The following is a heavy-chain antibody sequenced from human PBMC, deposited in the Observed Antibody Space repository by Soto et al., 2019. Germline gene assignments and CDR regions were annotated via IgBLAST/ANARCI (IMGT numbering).Heavy chain of an antibody. Sequence: SETLSLTCPVAGGSISSYYLSWIRQPPGKGLEWIGYISYSGSTNHNPSLKSRVTISLDTSKNHFSLKLSSVTATDTAMYYCARSGGPGAFDIWGQGTMVTVSS. CDR2: ISYSGST. J-gene: IGHJ3*02. CDR3: ARSGGPGAFDI. V-gene: IGHV4-59*01. D-gene: IGHD1-26*01. CDR1: GGSISSYY.